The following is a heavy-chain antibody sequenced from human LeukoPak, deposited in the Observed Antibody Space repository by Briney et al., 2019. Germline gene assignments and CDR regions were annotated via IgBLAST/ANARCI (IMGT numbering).Heavy chain of an antibody. CDR3: AKDGGNFYGSGSYFPPGGDY. D-gene: IGHD3-10*01. CDR2: ISGNGGAT. V-gene: IGHV3-23*01. J-gene: IGHJ4*02. CDR1: GFAFSTYA. Sequence: GSLRLSCAASGFAFSTYAMTWVRQAPGKGLEWVSAISGNGGATYYADSVKGRFTVSRDNSNNTLYLQMNSLRAEDTAIYYCAKDGGNFYGSGSYFPPGGDYWGQGTLVTVSS.